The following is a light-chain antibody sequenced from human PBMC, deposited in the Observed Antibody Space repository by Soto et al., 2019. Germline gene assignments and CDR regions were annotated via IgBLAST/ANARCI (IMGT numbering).Light chain of an antibody. J-gene: IGKJ4*01. Sequence: IQLTQSPSFLSASVGDTVSITCRASQGISLFLAWYQQRPGKAPDLLIYAASSLESGVPSRFSGSGSGTEFTLTITSLQPEDFATYYCQQLKSSPLTFGGGTKVEIK. CDR1: QGISLF. V-gene: IGKV1-9*01. CDR2: AAS. CDR3: QQLKSSPLT.